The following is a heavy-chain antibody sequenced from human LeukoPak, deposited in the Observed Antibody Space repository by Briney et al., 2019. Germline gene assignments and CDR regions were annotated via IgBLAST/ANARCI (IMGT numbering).Heavy chain of an antibody. Sequence: GGSLRLSCAASGFSFSSYEMNWVRQAPGKGLEWISYITSSGATKYSADSVKGRFTISRDNAKNSLYLRMTSLRVEDTAFYYCVRESRSDWYVGYFDYWGRGTLVTVSS. CDR2: ITSSGATK. J-gene: IGHJ4*02. D-gene: IGHD6-19*01. CDR3: VRESRSDWYVGYFDY. V-gene: IGHV3-48*03. CDR1: GFSFSSYE.